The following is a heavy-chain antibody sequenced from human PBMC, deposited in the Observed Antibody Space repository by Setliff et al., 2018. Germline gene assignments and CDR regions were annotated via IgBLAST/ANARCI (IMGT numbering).Heavy chain of an antibody. CDR2: ISPYTGNT. Sequence: EASVKVSCKTSGYTFTNFGISWVRQAPGQGLEWLGSISPYTGNTNYPERLQGRITMTTDTLTSTVYMELRSLRPDDTALYYCVRSSAPQIVLAADFDRWGQGTLVTVSS. CDR1: GYTFTNFG. J-gene: IGHJ4*02. V-gene: IGHV1-18*01. CDR3: VRSSAPQIVLAADFDR. D-gene: IGHD2-8*02.